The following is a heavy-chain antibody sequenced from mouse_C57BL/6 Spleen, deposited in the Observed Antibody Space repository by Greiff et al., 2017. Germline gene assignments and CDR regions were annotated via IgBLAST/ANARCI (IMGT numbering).Heavy chain of an antibody. Sequence: QVHVKQSGAELVKPGASVKISCKASGYAFSSYWTNWVKQRPGKGLEWVGQIYPGDGDTNYNGKFKGKATLAADKSSSAAYMQHSSLTSEDSADYFCARGAVVDAMDYWGQGTSVTVSS. D-gene: IGHD1-1*01. J-gene: IGHJ4*01. CDR2: IYPGDGDT. CDR1: GYAFSSYW. V-gene: IGHV1-80*01. CDR3: ARGAVVDAMDY.